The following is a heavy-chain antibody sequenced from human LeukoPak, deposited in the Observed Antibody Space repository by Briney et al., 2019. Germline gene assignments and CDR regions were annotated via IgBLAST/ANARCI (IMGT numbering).Heavy chain of an antibody. V-gene: IGHV1-8*01. CDR1: GYTFTSYD. D-gene: IGHD2-2*01. Sequence: ASVKVSCKASGYTFTSYDINWVRQATGQGLEWMGWMNPNSGNTGYAQKFQGRVTMTRNTSISTAYMELSSLRSGDTAVYYCARVEVYCSSTSCYLGYNWFDPWGQGTLVTVSS. CDR3: ARVEVYCSSTSCYLGYNWFDP. CDR2: MNPNSGNT. J-gene: IGHJ5*02.